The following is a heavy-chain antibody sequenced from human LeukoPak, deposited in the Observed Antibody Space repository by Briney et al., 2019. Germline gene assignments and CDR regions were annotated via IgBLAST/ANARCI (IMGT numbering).Heavy chain of an antibody. D-gene: IGHD4-23*01. CDR1: GFTFSDYS. V-gene: IGHV3-11*01. CDR3: AGLYYGGNLDVAFDY. CDR2: ISGSASTI. Sequence: GGSLRLSCAASGFTFSDYSMSWIRQAPGKGLEWVSDISGSASTIYYADSVKGRFTISRDNAKNSLYLQMNSLRAEDTAVYYCAGLYYGGNLDVAFDYWGQGTLVTVSS. J-gene: IGHJ4*02.